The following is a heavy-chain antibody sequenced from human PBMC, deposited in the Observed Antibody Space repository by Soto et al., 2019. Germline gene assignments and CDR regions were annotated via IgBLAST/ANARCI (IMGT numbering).Heavy chain of an antibody. Sequence: ASVKVSCKASGYTFTGYYMHWVRQAPGQGLEWMGWINPNSGGTNYAQKFQGWVTMTRDTSISTAYMELSRLRSDDTAVYYCARGSGYSSGWYKYWGQGTLVTVSS. CDR1: GYTFTGYY. D-gene: IGHD6-19*01. J-gene: IGHJ4*02. CDR2: INPNSGGT. CDR3: ARGSGYSSGWYKY. V-gene: IGHV1-2*04.